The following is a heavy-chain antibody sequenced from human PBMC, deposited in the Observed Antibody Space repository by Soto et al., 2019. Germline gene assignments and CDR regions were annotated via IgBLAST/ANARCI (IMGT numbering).Heavy chain of an antibody. CDR1: GYTFTSYG. CDR2: ISAYNGNT. V-gene: IGHV1-18*04. D-gene: IGHD6-19*01. J-gene: IGHJ6*02. Sequence: ASVKVSCKASGYTFTSYGISWVRQAPGQGLEWMGWISAYNGNTEYAQNFQGRVTMTTDTSTSTAYMELRRVRSDDTAVYYCARDGRVVAVAGTDYYYGMDVWG. CDR3: ARDGRVVAVAGTDYYYGMDV.